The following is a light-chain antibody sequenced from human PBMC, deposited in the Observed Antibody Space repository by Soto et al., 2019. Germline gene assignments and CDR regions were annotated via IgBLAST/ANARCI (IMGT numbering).Light chain of an antibody. V-gene: IGKV1-16*01. J-gene: IGKJ4*01. CDR2: AAS. Sequence: DIQMTQSPSSLSASVGDRVAITCRASQGISSYLAWFQQKPGVAPKSLIYAASSFQSGVPSRFSGSGSGTDFTLTISSLQPEDSATYYCQQYIIYPLTFGGGTKVDI. CDR1: QGISSY. CDR3: QQYIIYPLT.